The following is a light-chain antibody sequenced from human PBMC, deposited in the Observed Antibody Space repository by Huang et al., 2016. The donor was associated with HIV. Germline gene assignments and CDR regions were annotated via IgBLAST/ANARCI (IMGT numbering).Light chain of an antibody. CDR3: QQCYTPPYT. CDR1: QNILYKSNNKNF. CDR2: WSS. J-gene: IGKJ2*01. Sequence: DIVMTQSPDSLALSLGERATINCKSSQNILYKSNNKNFLTWYQQKPGQPPKLLIYWSSTRESGVPARFGGSGAATDFNLTINSLQAEGVAVYYCQQCYTPPYTFGQGTKVEIK. V-gene: IGKV4-1*01.